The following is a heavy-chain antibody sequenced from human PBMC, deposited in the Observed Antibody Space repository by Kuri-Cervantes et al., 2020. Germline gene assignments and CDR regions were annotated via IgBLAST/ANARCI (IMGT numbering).Heavy chain of an antibody. J-gene: IGHJ6*02. Sequence: GSLRLSCTVSGGSISSYYWSWIRQPPGKGLEWIGYIYYSGSTNYNPSLKSRITISVDTSKNQFSLQPRSVTAADTAVYYCTRGRNSHSSAWSSRGPDYYYYRMDVWGQGTTVTVSS. V-gene: IGHV4-59*01. CDR3: TRGRNSHSSAWSSRGPDYYYYRMDV. D-gene: IGHD3-22*01. CDR2: IYYSGST. CDR1: GGSISSYY.